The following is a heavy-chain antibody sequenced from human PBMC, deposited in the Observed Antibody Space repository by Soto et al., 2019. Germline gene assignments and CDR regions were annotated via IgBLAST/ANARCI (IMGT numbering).Heavy chain of an antibody. Sequence: QVQLVESGGGVVQPGRSLRLSCAASGFTFSLFDMHWVRQAPGKGLEWVALISHAGNNKYYVDSVKGRFTISKDNSKNTLYLQMNSLRPEDTAVYYCAKDLDAYGDSWPVDCWGQGTLVTVSS. CDR3: AKDLDAYGDSWPVDC. V-gene: IGHV3-30*18. D-gene: IGHD6-13*01. CDR1: GFTFSLFD. J-gene: IGHJ4*02. CDR2: ISHAGNNK.